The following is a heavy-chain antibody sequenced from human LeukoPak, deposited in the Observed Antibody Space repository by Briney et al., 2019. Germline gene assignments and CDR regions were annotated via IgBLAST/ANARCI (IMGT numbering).Heavy chain of an antibody. J-gene: IGHJ4*02. CDR3: ARDRPAYGDYDY. CDR2: INQDESQK. Sequence: GGSLRLSCAASGFTFSTYWMSWVRQAPGKGLEWVANINQDESQKYYVDSVKGRFTISRDNAKNSLFLQTNSLRAEDTAMYYCARDRPAYGDYDYWGQGTLVTVSS. D-gene: IGHD4-17*01. V-gene: IGHV3-7*01. CDR1: GFTFSTYW.